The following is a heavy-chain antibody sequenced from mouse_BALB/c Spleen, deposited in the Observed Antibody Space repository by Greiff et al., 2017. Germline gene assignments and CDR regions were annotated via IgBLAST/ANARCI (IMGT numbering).Heavy chain of an antibody. J-gene: IGHJ1*01. CDR3: ARQGDGNYHYWYFDV. V-gene: IGHV5-6*01. Sequence: EVQLVESGGDLVKPGGSLKLSCAASGFTFSSYAMSWVRQTPDKRLEWVATISSGGSYTYYPDSVKGRFTISRDNAKNTLYLQMSSLKSEDTAMYYCARQGDGNYHYWYFDVWGAGTTVTVSS. D-gene: IGHD2-1*01. CDR2: ISSGGSYT. CDR1: GFTFSSYA.